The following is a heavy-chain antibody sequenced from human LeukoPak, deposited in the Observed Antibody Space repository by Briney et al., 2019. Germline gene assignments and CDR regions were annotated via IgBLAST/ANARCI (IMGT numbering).Heavy chain of an antibody. CDR3: ARLKLGAYFDL. J-gene: IGHJ2*01. Sequence: SETLSLTCAVYGGSFSGYYWSWIRQPPGKGLEWIGEINHSGSTNYNPSLKSRVTISVDTSKNQCSLKLTSVSAADTAVYYCARLKLGAYFDLWGRGTLVTVSS. V-gene: IGHV4-34*01. CDR1: GGSFSGYY. CDR2: INHSGST. D-gene: IGHD3-16*01.